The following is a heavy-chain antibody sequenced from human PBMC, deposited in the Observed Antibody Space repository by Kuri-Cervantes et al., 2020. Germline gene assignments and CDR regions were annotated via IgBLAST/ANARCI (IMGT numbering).Heavy chain of an antibody. CDR1: GFTFSSYS. CDR2: IYSGGST. J-gene: IGHJ4*02. D-gene: IGHD3-3*01. V-gene: IGHV3-53*01. Sequence: GGSLRLSCAASGFTFSSYSMNWVRQAPGKGLEWVSVIYSGGSTYYADSVKGRFTISRDNSKNTLYLQMNSLRAEDTAVYYCARDRATIFGVGTFDYWSQGTLVTVSS. CDR3: ARDRATIFGVGTFDY.